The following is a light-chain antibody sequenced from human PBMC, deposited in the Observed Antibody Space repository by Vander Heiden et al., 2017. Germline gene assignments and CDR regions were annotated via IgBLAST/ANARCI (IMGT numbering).Light chain of an antibody. CDR1: SPNIGSNY. J-gene: IGLJ2*01. CDR2: SNN. Sequence: QSVLTQPPSAAGTPGQRVTLSCSGSSPNIGSNYVYWYEQLPGTAPKLLIYSNNHRPSGVPDRFSGSKSGTSASLAISGLQSEDEADYYCATWDDSLNGVVFGGGTKLTVL. CDR3: ATWDDSLNGVV. V-gene: IGLV1-44*01.